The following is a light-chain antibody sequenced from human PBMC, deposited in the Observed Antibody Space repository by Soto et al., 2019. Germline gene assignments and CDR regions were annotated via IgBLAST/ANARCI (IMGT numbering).Light chain of an antibody. CDR1: QSISSNY. V-gene: IGKV3-20*01. CDR2: DAS. CDR3: QQYAGSPRT. Sequence: EIVLTQSPGTLSLSPGERATLSCRASQSISSNYLAWYQQTPGQAPRLLIYDASSRAAGIPDRFSGSGSGTDFTLTISRLEPEDFGVYDCQQYAGSPRTCGQGTKVEVK. J-gene: IGKJ1*01.